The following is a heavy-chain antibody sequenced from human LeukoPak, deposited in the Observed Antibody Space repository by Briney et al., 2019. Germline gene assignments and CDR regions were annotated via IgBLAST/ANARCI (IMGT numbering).Heavy chain of an antibody. CDR2: INPNGGRT. Sequence: ASVKVSCKASGYTFTSYWMHWVRQAPGQGLEWLGVINPNGGRTTYAQNFQGRVTMTRDTSTTTVYMELGRLRSEDTAVYYCARDFGIHYGDYYYYYMDVWGKGTTVTVSS. CDR1: GYTFTSYW. V-gene: IGHV1-46*01. D-gene: IGHD4-17*01. J-gene: IGHJ6*03. CDR3: ARDFGIHYGDYYYYYMDV.